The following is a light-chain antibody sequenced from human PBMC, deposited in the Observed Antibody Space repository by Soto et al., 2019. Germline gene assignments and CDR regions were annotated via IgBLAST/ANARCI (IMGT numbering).Light chain of an antibody. CDR2: GAS. J-gene: IGKJ1*01. Sequence: EITMTQSPATLSGSPGERATLSCRASQSVSSNLAWYQQKPGQAPRLLIYGASTRATGIPARFSGSGSGTEFTLTISSLQSEDFAVYYCQHYTNWPPWTFGQGTKV. V-gene: IGKV3-15*01. CDR1: QSVSSN. CDR3: QHYTNWPPWT.